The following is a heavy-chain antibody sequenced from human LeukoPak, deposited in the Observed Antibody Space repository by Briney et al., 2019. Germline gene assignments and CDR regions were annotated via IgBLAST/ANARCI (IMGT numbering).Heavy chain of an antibody. Sequence: PGGSLRLSCAASGFTFSSYAMSWVRQAPGRGLEWVSALSASGGTTYYADSVKGRFTISRDNSKNTVYLQMNSLRADDTAVYYCAKRTAGYSFDYWGQGTLVTVSS. CDR1: GFTFSSYA. CDR2: LSASGGTT. J-gene: IGHJ4*02. V-gene: IGHV3-23*01. D-gene: IGHD5-18*01. CDR3: AKRTAGYSFDY.